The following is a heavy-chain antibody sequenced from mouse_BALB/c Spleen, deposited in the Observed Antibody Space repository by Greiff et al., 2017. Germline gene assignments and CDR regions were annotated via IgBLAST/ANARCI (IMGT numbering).Heavy chain of an antibody. CDR3: ARSDYYGSSSLYAMDY. V-gene: IGHV1-18*01. Sequence: EVQLQESGPELVKPGASVKIPCKASGYTFTDYNMDWVKQSHGKSLEWIGDINPNNGGTIYNQKFKGKATLTVDKSSSTAYMELRSLTSEDTAVYYCARSDYYGSSSLYAMDYWGQGTSVTVSS. J-gene: IGHJ4*01. CDR2: INPNNGGT. CDR1: GYTFTDYN. D-gene: IGHD1-1*01.